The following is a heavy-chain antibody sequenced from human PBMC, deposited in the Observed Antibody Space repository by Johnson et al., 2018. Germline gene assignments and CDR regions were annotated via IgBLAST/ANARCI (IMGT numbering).Heavy chain of an antibody. J-gene: IGHJ6*02. V-gene: IGHV3-9*01. CDR3: ARETGYGDYEATFSSFGMDV. D-gene: IGHD4-17*01. CDR2: ISWNSGSI. CDR1: GFTFDDYA. Sequence: EVQLLESGGGLVQPGRSLRLSCAASGFTFDDYAMHWVRQAPGKGLEWVSGISWNSGSIGYADSVKGQFIISRDNAKNSLYLQMNSLRPDDTALYYCARETGYGDYEATFSSFGMDVWGQGTTVTVSS.